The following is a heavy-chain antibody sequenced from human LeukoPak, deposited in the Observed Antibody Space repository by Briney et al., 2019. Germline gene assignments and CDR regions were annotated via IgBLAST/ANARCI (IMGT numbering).Heavy chain of an antibody. Sequence: SETLSLTCTVSGDSTSSYYCSWIRQPAGKGLEWIGRIYTSGSTDYNPSLKSRVTMSVDTSKNQSSLKLSSVTAADTAVYYCARGGGSGWNQYFQHWGQGTLVTVSS. CDR1: GDSTSSYY. V-gene: IGHV4-4*07. D-gene: IGHD6-19*01. CDR3: ARGGGSGWNQYFQH. J-gene: IGHJ1*01. CDR2: IYTSGST.